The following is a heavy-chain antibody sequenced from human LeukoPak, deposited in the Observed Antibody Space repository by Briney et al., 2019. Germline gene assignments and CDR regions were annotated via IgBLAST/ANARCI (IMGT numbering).Heavy chain of an antibody. J-gene: IGHJ6*02. V-gene: IGHV3-23*01. Sequence: PGGSLRLSCAASGFTFSSYSMNWVRQAPGKGLEWVSSISGSGNRTYYADSVKGRFTISRDNSKNTLFLQMNSLRAEDTAVYYCAKNLYFGGGSCYPSALGMDVWGQGTTVTVSS. CDR3: AKNLYFGGGSCYPSALGMDV. CDR1: GFTFSSYS. D-gene: IGHD2-15*01. CDR2: ISGSGNRT.